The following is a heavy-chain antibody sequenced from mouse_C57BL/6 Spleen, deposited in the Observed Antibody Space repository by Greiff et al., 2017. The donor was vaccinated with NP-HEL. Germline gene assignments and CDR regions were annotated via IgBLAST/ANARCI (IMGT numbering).Heavy chain of an antibody. V-gene: IGHV5-16*01. Sequence: EVQLVESEGGLVQPGSSMKLSCTASGFTFSDYYMAWVRQVPEKGLEWVANINYDGSSTYYLDSLKSRFIISRDNAKNILYLQMSSLKSEDTATYYCARVQLGLDYWGQGTTLTVSS. CDR1: GFTFSDYY. D-gene: IGHD4-1*02. CDR3: ARVQLGLDY. CDR2: INYDGSST. J-gene: IGHJ2*01.